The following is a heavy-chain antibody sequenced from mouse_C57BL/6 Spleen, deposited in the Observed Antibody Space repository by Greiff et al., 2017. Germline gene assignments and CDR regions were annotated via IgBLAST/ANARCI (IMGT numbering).Heavy chain of an antibody. Sequence: VQLQQPGAELVRPGSSVKLSCKASGYTFTSYWMHWVKQRPIQGLEWIGNIDPSDSETHYNQKFKDKATLTVDKSSSTAYMQLSSLTSEDSAVYYCARDYYGSSSEWYFGVWGTGTTVTVSS. CDR2: IDPSDSET. CDR3: ARDYYGSSSEWYFGV. CDR1: GYTFTSYW. J-gene: IGHJ1*03. V-gene: IGHV1-52*01. D-gene: IGHD1-1*01.